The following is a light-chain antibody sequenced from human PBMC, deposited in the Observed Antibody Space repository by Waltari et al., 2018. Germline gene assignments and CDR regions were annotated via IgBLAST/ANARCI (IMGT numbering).Light chain of an antibody. CDR2: VAS. J-gene: IGKJ4*01. Sequence: DIQMPQSPSSLSASVGDRVTITCRASQSINTYLNWYQHKPGKGPNLLIYVASSLQSGVPSRFSGSGSGTDFTLTISSLQPEDFATYYCQQSYSTPLTFGGGTKVEIK. V-gene: IGKV1-39*01. CDR1: QSINTY. CDR3: QQSYSTPLT.